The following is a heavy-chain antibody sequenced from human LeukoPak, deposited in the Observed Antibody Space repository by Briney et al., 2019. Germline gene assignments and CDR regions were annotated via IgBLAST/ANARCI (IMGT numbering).Heavy chain of an antibody. Sequence: GGSLRLSCAASGFTFSSYEMNWVRQAPGKGLEWVLYISGSGSNIYYADSVKGRFTISRDNAKNSLYLQMNSLRAEDTAVYYCARITMVRGVDYWGQGTLVTVSS. CDR3: ARITMVRGVDY. D-gene: IGHD3-10*01. CDR2: ISGSGSNI. J-gene: IGHJ4*02. CDR1: GFTFSSYE. V-gene: IGHV3-48*03.